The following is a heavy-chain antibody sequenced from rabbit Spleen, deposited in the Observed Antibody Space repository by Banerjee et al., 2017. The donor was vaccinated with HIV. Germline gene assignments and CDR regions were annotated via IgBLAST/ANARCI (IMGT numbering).Heavy chain of an antibody. CDR2: IDPVFGIT. CDR3: ARAIVPWLGLTRLDL. J-gene: IGHJ3*01. Sequence: QEQLVESGGGLVKPGASLTLTCTASGIDFSSYYYMCWVRQAPGKGLEWIGYIDPVFGITYYANWVNGRFTISSHNAQNTLYLQLNSLTAADTATYFCARAIVPWLGLTRLDLWGQGTLSPS. CDR1: GIDFSSYYY. V-gene: IGHV1S43*01. D-gene: IGHD4-1*01.